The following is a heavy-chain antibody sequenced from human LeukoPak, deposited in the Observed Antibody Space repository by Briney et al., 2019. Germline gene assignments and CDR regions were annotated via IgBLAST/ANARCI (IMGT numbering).Heavy chain of an antibody. CDR2: IYYSGST. V-gene: IGHV4-30-4*08. J-gene: IGHJ5*02. CDR1: GGSISSGDYY. D-gene: IGHD2-2*01. Sequence: SETLSLTCTLSGGSISSGDYYWSWIRPPPGKGLEWIGYIYYSGSTYYNPSLKSRVTISVDTSKNQFSLKLSSVTAADTAVYYGARGDIVVVPAANGFDPWGQGALVTVSS. CDR3: ARGDIVVVPAANGFDP.